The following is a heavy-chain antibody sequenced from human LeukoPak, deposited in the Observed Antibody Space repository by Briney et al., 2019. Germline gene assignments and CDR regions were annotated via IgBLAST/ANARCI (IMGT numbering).Heavy chain of an antibody. D-gene: IGHD3-22*01. V-gene: IGHV3-23*01. CDR3: AKVTPVIVGSTSADY. CDR2: ISGSGGST. Sequence: GGSLRLSCAASGFTFSTYWMSWVRQAPGKGLEWVSAISGSGGSTYYADSVKGRFTISRDNSKNTLYLQMNSLRAEDTAVYYCAKVTPVIVGSTSADYWGQGTLVTVSS. CDR1: GFTFSTYW. J-gene: IGHJ4*02.